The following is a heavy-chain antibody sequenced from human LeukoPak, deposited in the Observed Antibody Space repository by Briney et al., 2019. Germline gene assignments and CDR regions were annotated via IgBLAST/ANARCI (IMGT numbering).Heavy chain of an antibody. J-gene: IGHJ5*02. CDR3: AKRYYYDTSGNPGGLDP. CDR1: GFTFSSYA. CDR2: IGGSGDGT. Sequence: PGGSLRLSCAASGFTFSSYAMGWVRQAPGKGQEWVSTIGGSGDGTYYADSVKGRFTISRDNSKNTLSLQMNSLRAEDTAVYYCAKRYYYDTSGNPGGLDPWGQGTLVTVSS. D-gene: IGHD3-22*01. V-gene: IGHV3-23*01.